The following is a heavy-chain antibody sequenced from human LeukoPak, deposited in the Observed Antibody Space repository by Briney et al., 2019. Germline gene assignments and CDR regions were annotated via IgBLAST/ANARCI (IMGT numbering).Heavy chain of an antibody. CDR2: IRYDGSNK. CDR3: AKAHYVWGSYRYSFDY. V-gene: IGHV3-30*02. Sequence: PGGSLRLSCAASGFTFSSYGMHWVRQAPGEGLEWVAFIRYDGSNKYYADSVKGRFTISRDNSKNTLYLQMNSLRAEDTAVYYCAKAHYVWGSYRYSFDYWGQGTLVTVSS. CDR1: GFTFSSYG. J-gene: IGHJ4*02. D-gene: IGHD3-16*02.